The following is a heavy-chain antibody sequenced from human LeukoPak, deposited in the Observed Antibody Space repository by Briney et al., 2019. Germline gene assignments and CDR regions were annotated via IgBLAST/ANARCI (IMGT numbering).Heavy chain of an antibody. CDR2: ISSSSSYI. D-gene: IGHD6-19*01. CDR3: ARDGSSGWTLDAFDI. J-gene: IGHJ3*02. CDR1: GFTFSSYR. Sequence: GGSLRLSCAASGFTFSSYRMTWVRQAPGKGLEWVSSISSSSSYIYYADSVKGRFTISRDNAKNSLYLQMNSLRAEDTAVYYCARDGSSGWTLDAFDIWGQGTMVTVSS. V-gene: IGHV3-21*01.